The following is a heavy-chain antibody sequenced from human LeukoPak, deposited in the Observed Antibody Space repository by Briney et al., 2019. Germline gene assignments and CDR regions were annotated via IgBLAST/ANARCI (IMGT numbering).Heavy chain of an antibody. CDR3: ARSNGFGMDV. J-gene: IGHJ6*01. V-gene: IGHV3-74*01. D-gene: IGHD2-8*01. CDR2: MNSDGTTT. Sequence: GGSLRLSCAASGFSSSDYWMHWVRHAPGKGLVWVSRMNSDGTTTNYADSVKGRVTISRDNAKNTLYLQMNSLRAEDTAVYYCARSNGFGMDVWGQGTTVTVSS. CDR1: GFSSSDYW.